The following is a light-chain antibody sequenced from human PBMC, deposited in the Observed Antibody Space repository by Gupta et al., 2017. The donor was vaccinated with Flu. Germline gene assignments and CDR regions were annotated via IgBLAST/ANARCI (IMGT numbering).Light chain of an antibody. CDR3: GTWDSSLGAWV. J-gene: IGLJ3*02. V-gene: IGLV1-51*01. CDR1: NSNVANNY. Sequence: SVLTQPPSVSAAPTQKATTSSAGSNSNVANNYVSWYQQFPGTASKLLIYDNNKRPSGIPDRFSGSESGTSATLGITGLQAGDEDDYYCGTWDSSLGAWVFGGGTKLTVL. CDR2: DNN.